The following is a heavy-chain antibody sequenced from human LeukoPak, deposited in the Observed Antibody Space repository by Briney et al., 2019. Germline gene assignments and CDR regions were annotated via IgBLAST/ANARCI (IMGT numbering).Heavy chain of an antibody. CDR3: ARGKLAAPGRTGYNWFDP. CDR2: INRSSGGT. D-gene: IGHD6-13*01. Sequence: FGKVSCKASGYTFTGYYIHWVRQAPGQGLEWMGWINRSSGGTIYGQKFQGRVTMPRDTSITTAYMELRGLRSDDPAIYYCARGKLAAPGRTGYNWFDPWGQGTLVTVSS. J-gene: IGHJ5*02. CDR1: GYTFTGYY. V-gene: IGHV1-2*02.